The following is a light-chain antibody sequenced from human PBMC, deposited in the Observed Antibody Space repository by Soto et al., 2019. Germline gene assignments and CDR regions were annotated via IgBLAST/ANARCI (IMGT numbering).Light chain of an antibody. V-gene: IGLV1-47*01. CDR2: KND. Sequence: QSVLTQPPSVSGAPGQRVTISCTGSNSNIGAGYDVHWYQQLPGTAPRLLIHKNDRRPSGVPDRFSGSKSGTSASLAISGLRSEDEAVYFCAAWDDSLSGVVFGGGTQLTVL. J-gene: IGLJ3*02. CDR1: NSNIGAGYD. CDR3: AAWDDSLSGVV.